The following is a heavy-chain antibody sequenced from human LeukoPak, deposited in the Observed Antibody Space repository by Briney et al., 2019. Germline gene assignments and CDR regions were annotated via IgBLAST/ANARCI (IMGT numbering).Heavy chain of an antibody. D-gene: IGHD1-26*01. J-gene: IGHJ3*02. Sequence: GGSLRLSCAASGFTFSSYAMHWVRQAPGKGLEYVSAISSNGGSTYYANSVKGRFTISRDNSKNTLYLQMGSLRAEDMAVYYCARGSVEAFRLSAFDIWGQGTMVTVSS. CDR2: ISSNGGST. CDR1: GFTFSSYA. V-gene: IGHV3-64*01. CDR3: ARGSVEAFRLSAFDI.